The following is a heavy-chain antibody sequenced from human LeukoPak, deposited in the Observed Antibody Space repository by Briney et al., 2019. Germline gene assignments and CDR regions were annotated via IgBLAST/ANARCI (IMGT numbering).Heavy chain of an antibody. D-gene: IGHD5-24*01. Sequence: SETLSLTCAVYGGSFSGYYWSWIGQPPGKGLEWIGEINHSGSTNYNPSLKSRVTISVDTSKNQFSLKLSSVTAADTAVYYCARVKATIKGPYFDYWGQGTLVTVSS. V-gene: IGHV4-34*01. J-gene: IGHJ4*02. CDR3: ARVKATIKGPYFDY. CDR1: GGSFSGYY. CDR2: INHSGST.